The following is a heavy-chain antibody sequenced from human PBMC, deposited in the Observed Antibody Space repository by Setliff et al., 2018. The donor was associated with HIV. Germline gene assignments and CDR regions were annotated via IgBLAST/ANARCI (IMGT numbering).Heavy chain of an antibody. CDR3: ARDDNYFDTTGYYPYFDY. D-gene: IGHD3-22*01. V-gene: IGHV1-24*01. CDR1: GYTLTELS. J-gene: IGHJ4*02. Sequence: ASVKVSCKVSGYTLTELSMHWVRQAPGKGLEWMGGFDPEDGETIYAQKFQGRVTMTEDTSTDTAYMELSSLRSEDTAVYYCARDDNYFDTTGYYPYFDYWGQGTQVTVSS. CDR2: FDPEDGET.